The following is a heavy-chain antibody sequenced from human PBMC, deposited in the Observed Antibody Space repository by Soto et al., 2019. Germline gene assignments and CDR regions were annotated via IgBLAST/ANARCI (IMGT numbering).Heavy chain of an antibody. D-gene: IGHD6-19*01. CDR2: INHSGST. CDR3: ARDRVAGLIDY. CDR1: GGSFSGYY. J-gene: IGHJ4*02. V-gene: IGHV4-34*01. Sequence: SETLSLTYAVYGGSFSGYYWSWIRQPPGKGLEWIGDINHSGSTNYNPSLKSRVTISVDTSKNQFSLKLSSVTAADTAVYYCARDRVAGLIDYWGQGTLVTVSS.